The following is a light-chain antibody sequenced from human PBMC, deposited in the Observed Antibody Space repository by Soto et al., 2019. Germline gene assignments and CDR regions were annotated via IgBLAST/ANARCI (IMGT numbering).Light chain of an antibody. J-gene: IGKJ1*01. CDR1: QSISSW. CDR3: QQYNSYPET. V-gene: IGKV1-5*03. CDR2: KAS. Sequence: DIQMTQAPSILPASVGDRVTITCRASQSISSWLAWYQQKPGKAPNLLIYKASSLESGVPSRFSGSGSGTEFTLTISGLQPDDFATYYCQQYNSYPETFGQGTKVEMK.